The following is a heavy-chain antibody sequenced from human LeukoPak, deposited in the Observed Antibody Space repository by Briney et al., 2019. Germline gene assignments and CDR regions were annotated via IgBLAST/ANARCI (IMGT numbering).Heavy chain of an antibody. J-gene: IGHJ4*02. CDR2: INTDGSTT. CDR3: AKFRADSSGWPFDY. D-gene: IGHD6-19*01. Sequence: GGSLRLSCAASGFTFSSSRMLWVRQTPGKGLVWVSNINTDGSTTNYADSVKGRFTISRDNAKNTLYLQMNSLRAEDTAIYYCAKFRADSSGWPFDYWGQGTLVTVSS. CDR1: GFTFSSSR. V-gene: IGHV3-74*01.